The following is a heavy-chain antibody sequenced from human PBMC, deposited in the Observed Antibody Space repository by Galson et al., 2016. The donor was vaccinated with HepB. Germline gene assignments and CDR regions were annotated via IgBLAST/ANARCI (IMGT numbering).Heavy chain of an antibody. CDR2: INHSGST. CDR3: AKDEGSPGAFDI. J-gene: IGHJ3*02. V-gene: IGHV4-34*01. CDR1: GGSFSGYY. Sequence: SETLSLTCAVYGGSFSGYYWSWIRQPPGKGLEWIGEINHSGSTNYNPSLKSRVTISVDTSKNQFSLKLSSVTAADTAVYYCAKDEGSPGAFDIWGQGTMVTVSS.